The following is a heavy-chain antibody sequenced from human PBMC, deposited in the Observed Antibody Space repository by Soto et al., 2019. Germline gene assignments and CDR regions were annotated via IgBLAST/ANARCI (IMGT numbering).Heavy chain of an antibody. Sequence: QVQLVQSGAEVKKPGSSVRVSCKASGGTLNSYTISWVRQAPGQGLELMGVVIPVFGTTNCTQKFQSRDTITADQPTSTAYLDLFSLRSDDTTIYYCSISNSYGRGDFWGQGTLATVSS. CDR3: SISNSYGRGDF. J-gene: IGHJ4*02. CDR1: GGTLNSYT. V-gene: IGHV1-69*01. D-gene: IGHD4-17*01. CDR2: VIPVFGTT.